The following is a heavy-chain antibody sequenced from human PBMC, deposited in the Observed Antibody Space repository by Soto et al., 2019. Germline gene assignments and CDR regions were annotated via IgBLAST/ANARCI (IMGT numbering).Heavy chain of an antibody. D-gene: IGHD2-8*01. J-gene: IGHJ6*03. CDR2: ISPDSGKT. V-gene: IGHV1-8*01. CDR3: ARVYGYYYYYMDA. Sequence: ASVKVSCKASGYSLTDNGITWVRQASGQGLEYVGWISPDSGKTDYAQKFQGRVTMTRDTSINTVYMELSSLRSDDTAVYYCARVYGYYYYYMDAWGKGTTVTVSS. CDR1: GYSLTDNG.